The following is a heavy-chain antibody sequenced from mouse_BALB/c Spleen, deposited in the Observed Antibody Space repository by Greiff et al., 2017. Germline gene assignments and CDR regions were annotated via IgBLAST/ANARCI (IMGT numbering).Heavy chain of an antibody. CDR3: TRGLLREAY. Sequence: QVQLKESGAELVRPGASVKLSCKASGYTFTSYWINWVKQRPGQGLEWIGNIYPSDSYTNYNQKFKDKATLTVDKSSSTAYMQLSSPTSEDSAVYYCTRGLLREAYWGQGTLVTVSA. V-gene: IGHV1-69*02. D-gene: IGHD1-1*01. J-gene: IGHJ3*01. CDR2: IYPSDSYT. CDR1: GYTFTSYW.